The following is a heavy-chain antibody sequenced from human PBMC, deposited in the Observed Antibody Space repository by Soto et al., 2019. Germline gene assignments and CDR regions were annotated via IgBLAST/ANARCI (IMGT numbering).Heavy chain of an antibody. D-gene: IGHD3-3*01. J-gene: IGHJ6*02. CDR1: GFTFDSYA. V-gene: IGHV3-23*01. CDR2: ISGGGTST. Sequence: GGSLRLSCVASGFTFDSYAMNWIRQAPGKGLEWVSVISGGGTSTYYADSVKGRFTVSRDNSKNTMYLQMNSLSAEDTGVYYCARGANDFWSGYYADHYYGMDVWGQGTTVTVSS. CDR3: ARGANDFWSGYYADHYYGMDV.